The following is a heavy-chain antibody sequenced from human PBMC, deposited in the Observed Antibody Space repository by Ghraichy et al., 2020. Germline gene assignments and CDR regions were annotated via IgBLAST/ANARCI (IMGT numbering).Heavy chain of an antibody. Sequence: ESLNISCTVSGGSISSYYWSWIRQPPGKGLEWIGYIYYSGSTNYNPSLKSRVTISVDTSKNQFSLKLSSVTAADTAVYYCARDGVYPSRDYYGMDVWGQGTTVTVSS. D-gene: IGHD2-8*01. CDR1: GGSISSYY. CDR2: IYYSGST. CDR3: ARDGVYPSRDYYGMDV. V-gene: IGHV4-59*01. J-gene: IGHJ6*02.